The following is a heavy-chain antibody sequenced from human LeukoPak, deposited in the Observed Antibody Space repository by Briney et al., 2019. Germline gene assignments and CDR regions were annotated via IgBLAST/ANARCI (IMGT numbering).Heavy chain of an antibody. CDR3: ARDEQKYYDFWSGGAFDI. J-gene: IGHJ3*02. CDR1: GYTFTSFD. CDR2: MNPNSGNT. Sequence: WASVKVSCKASGYTFTSFDISWVRQATGQGLEWMGWMNPNSGNTGYAQKFQGRVTITRNISISTAYMELSSLRSEDTAVYYCARDEQKYYDFWSGGAFDIWGQGTMVTVSS. V-gene: IGHV1-8*03. D-gene: IGHD3-3*01.